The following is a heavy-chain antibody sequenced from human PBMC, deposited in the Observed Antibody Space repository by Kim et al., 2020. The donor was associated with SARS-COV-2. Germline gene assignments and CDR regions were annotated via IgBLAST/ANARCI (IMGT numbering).Heavy chain of an antibody. CDR3: ARAKLTYGDSLDY. CDR2: ISYDGSNK. J-gene: IGHJ4*02. Sequence: GGSLRLSCAASGFTFSSYAMHWVRQAPGKGLEWVAVISYDGSNKYYADSVKGRFTISRDNSKNTLYLQMNSLRAEDTAVYYCARAKLTYGDSLDYWGQGTLVTVSS. D-gene: IGHD4-17*01. CDR1: GFTFSSYA. V-gene: IGHV3-30-3*01.